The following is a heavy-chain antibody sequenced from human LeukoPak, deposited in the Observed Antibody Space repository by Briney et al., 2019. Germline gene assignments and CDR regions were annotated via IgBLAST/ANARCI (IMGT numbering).Heavy chain of an antibody. CDR2: ITSSSSYI. V-gene: IGHV3-21*01. Sequence: GGSLRLSCAASGFTFSSYCMNWVRQAPGKGLEWVSSITSSSSYIYFADSVKGRFTISRDNAKNSMYLQMNSLRAEDTAVYYCALRGYSYGYRTDYFDYWGQGTLVTVSS. D-gene: IGHD5-18*01. J-gene: IGHJ4*02. CDR3: ALRGYSYGYRTDYFDY. CDR1: GFTFSSYC.